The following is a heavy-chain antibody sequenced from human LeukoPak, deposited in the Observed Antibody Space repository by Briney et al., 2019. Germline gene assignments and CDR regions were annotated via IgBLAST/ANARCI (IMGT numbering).Heavy chain of an antibody. D-gene: IGHD3-16*01. CDR3: ARGVDGAY. J-gene: IGHJ4*02. CDR1: GGSFSPYY. V-gene: IGHV4-34*01. CDR2: INHSGST. Sequence: SETLSLTCAVYGGSFSPYYWSWIRQPPGKGLEWIGEINHSGSTNYNPSLKSRVTISVDTSKNQFSLKLSSVTAADTAVYYCARGVDGAYWGQGTLVTVSS.